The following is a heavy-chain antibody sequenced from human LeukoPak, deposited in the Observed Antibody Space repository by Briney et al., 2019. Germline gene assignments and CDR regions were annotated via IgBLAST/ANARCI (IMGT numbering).Heavy chain of an antibody. CDR2: IGGGGPTT. CDR1: GFTFRTYA. Sequence: GGSLRLSCAVSGFTFRTYAMNWVRQAPAKGLEWVSTIGGGGPTTDYADSVKDRFTISRDNSKNTLYLQMNSLRAEDTAVYFCARGFLGGTDQYFDSWGQGTLVTVSS. V-gene: IGHV3-23*01. J-gene: IGHJ4*02. D-gene: IGHD6-19*01. CDR3: ARGFLGGTDQYFDS.